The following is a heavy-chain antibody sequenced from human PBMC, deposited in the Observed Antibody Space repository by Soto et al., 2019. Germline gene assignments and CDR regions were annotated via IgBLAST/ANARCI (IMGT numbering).Heavy chain of an antibody. Sequence: SETLSLTCTVSGGSISSGDYYWSWIRQPPGKGLEWIGYIYYSGSTYYNPSLKSRATISVDTSKNQFSLKLSSVTAADTAVYYCARAATGWGNAFDIWGQGTMVTVSS. V-gene: IGHV4-30-4*01. CDR1: GGSISSGDYY. CDR2: IYYSGST. D-gene: IGHD2-15*01. J-gene: IGHJ3*02. CDR3: ARAATGWGNAFDI.